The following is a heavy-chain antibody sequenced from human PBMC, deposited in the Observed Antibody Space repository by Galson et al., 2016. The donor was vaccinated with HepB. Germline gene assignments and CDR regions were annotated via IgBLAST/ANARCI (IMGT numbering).Heavy chain of an antibody. CDR2: ITPNNGNT. J-gene: IGHJ6*02. Sequence: SVKVSCKASGYTFGSYPIHWVRQAPGQGLEWMGIITPNNGNTVYAQKFQGSVTMTSDTSTSTVYMEVSSLRSEHTAVYYCARDKERWVQYNHYFGMDVWGQGTTVTVSS. D-gene: IGHD5-24*01. CDR3: ARDKERWVQYNHYFGMDV. V-gene: IGHV1-46*01. CDR1: GYTFGSYP.